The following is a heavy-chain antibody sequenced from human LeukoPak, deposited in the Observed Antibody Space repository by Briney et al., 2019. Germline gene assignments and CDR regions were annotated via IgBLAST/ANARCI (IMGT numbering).Heavy chain of an antibody. Sequence: ASVKVSCKASGYSFNVHYMHWVRQAPGQGLEWMGRIIPILGIANYAQKFQGRVTITADKSTSTAYMELSSLRSEDTAVYYCARDLHPQYYYDSSGYYSFFDYWGQGTLVTVSS. CDR1: GYSFNVHY. J-gene: IGHJ4*02. V-gene: IGHV1-69*04. D-gene: IGHD3-22*01. CDR3: ARDLHPQYYYDSSGYYSFFDY. CDR2: IIPILGIA.